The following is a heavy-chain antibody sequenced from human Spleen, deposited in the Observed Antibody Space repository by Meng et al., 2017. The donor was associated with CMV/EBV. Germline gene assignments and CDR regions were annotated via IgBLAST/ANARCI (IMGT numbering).Heavy chain of an antibody. CDR2: FYYSQIT. V-gene: IGHV4-39*07. CDR1: GASMQSSHTSY. J-gene: IGHJ4*02. CDR3: AREVGSTSHFDY. Sequence: SETLSLTCTVSGASMQSSHTSYWGWIRQPPGKGLEWIGSFYYSQITNYNPSLKSRVTILGDMSKNQFSLTLTSVTAADTAVYYCAREVGSTSHFDYWGQGTPVTVSS. D-gene: IGHD6-6*01.